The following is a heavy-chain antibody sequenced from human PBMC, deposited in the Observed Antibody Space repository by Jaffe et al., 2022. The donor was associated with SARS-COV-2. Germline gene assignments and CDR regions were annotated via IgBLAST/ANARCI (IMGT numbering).Heavy chain of an antibody. CDR1: GGSISSYY. Sequence: QVRLQESGPGLVKPSETLSLTCTVSGGSISSYYWTWIRQPPGKGLEWIGYIYNSGSTNYNPSLKSRVTISVDASKSQFSLKLSSVTAADTAVYYCARGGYCSGGTCSIDYWGQGTLVIVSS. J-gene: IGHJ4*02. CDR2: IYNSGST. D-gene: IGHD2-15*01. V-gene: IGHV4-59*01. CDR3: ARGGYCSGGTCSIDY.